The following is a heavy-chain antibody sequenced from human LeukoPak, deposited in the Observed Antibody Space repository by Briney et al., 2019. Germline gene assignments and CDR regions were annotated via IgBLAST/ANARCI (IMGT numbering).Heavy chain of an antibody. Sequence: ASVKVSCKASGYTFTSYGISWVRQAPGQGLEWMGWISAYNGNTNYAQKLQGRVTMTTDTSTSTAYVELRSLRSDDTAVYYCARGYYDFWSGYYKNWGQGTLVTVSS. CDR1: GYTFTSYG. J-gene: IGHJ4*02. V-gene: IGHV1-18*01. CDR2: ISAYNGNT. D-gene: IGHD3-3*01. CDR3: ARGYYDFWSGYYKN.